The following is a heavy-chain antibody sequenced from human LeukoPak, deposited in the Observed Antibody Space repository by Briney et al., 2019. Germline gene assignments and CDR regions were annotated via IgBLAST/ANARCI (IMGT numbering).Heavy chain of an antibody. CDR2: IYYSGST. V-gene: IGHV4-59*01. CDR1: GGAISSYY. Sequence: SETLSLTCTVSGGAISSYYWSWIRQPPGKGLEWIGYIYYSGSTNYNPSLKSRVTISVDTSKNQFSLKLSSVTAADTAVYYCVFMQKTAYEIWGQGTMVTVSS. J-gene: IGHJ3*02. CDR3: VFMQKTAYEI. D-gene: IGHD2-21*01.